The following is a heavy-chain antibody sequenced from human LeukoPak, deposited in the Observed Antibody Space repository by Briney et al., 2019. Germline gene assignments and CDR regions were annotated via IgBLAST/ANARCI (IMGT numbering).Heavy chain of an antibody. CDR2: INPNSGGT. CDR3: ARAPSVCSGGSCYSGGWFDP. D-gene: IGHD2-15*01. J-gene: IGHJ5*02. V-gene: IGHV1-2*02. CDR1: GYTFTGYY. Sequence: ASVKVSCKASGYTFTGYYMHWVRQAPGQGLEWMGWINPNSGGTNYAQKFQGRVTMTRDTTISTAYMELSRLRSDDTAVYYCARAPSVCSGGSCYSGGWFDPWGQGTLVTVSS.